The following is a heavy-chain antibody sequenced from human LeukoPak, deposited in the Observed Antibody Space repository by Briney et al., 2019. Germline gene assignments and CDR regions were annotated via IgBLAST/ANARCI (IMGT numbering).Heavy chain of an antibody. CDR2: IYYSGST. CDR1: GGSISSSSYY. Sequence: SETLSLTCTVSGGSISSSSYYWGWIRQPPGKGLEWIGSIYYSGSTYYNPSLKSRVTISVDTSKNQFSLKLSSVTAADTAVYYCARVTLPENTYYYDISFRPGAFDIWGQGTMVTVSS. J-gene: IGHJ3*02. D-gene: IGHD3-22*01. CDR3: ARVTLPENTYYYDISFRPGAFDI. V-gene: IGHV4-39*07.